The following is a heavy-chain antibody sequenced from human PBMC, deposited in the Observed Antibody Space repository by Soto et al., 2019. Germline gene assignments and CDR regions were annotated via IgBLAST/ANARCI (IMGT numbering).Heavy chain of an antibody. CDR3: ARDPGVLGGGLNWFDP. CDR2: INAGNGNT. CDR1: GYTFTSYA. J-gene: IGHJ5*02. Sequence: ASVKVSCKASGYTFTSYAMHWVRQAPGQRLEWMGWINAGNGNTKYSQKFQGRVTITRDTSASTAYMELSSLRSEDTAVYYCARDPGVLGGGLNWFDPWGQGTLVTVSS. D-gene: IGHD2-15*01. V-gene: IGHV1-3*01.